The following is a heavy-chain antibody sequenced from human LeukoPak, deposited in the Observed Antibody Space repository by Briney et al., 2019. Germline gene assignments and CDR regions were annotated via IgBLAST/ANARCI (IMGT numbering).Heavy chain of an antibody. CDR3: AKVWRSAMIVEDDAFDI. CDR1: GFTFSSYA. Sequence: GGSLRFSCAASGFTFSSYAMSWVRQAPGKGLEWVSAISGSGGSTYYADSVKGRFTISRDNSKNTLYLQMDSLRAEDTAVYYCAKVWRSAMIVEDDAFDIWGQGTMVTVSS. CDR2: ISGSGGST. J-gene: IGHJ3*02. D-gene: IGHD3-22*01. V-gene: IGHV3-23*01.